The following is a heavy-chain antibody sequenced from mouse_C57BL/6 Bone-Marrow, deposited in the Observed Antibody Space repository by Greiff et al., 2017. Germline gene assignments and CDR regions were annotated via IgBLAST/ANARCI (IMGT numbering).Heavy chain of an antibody. J-gene: IGHJ3*01. CDR1: GYTFTSYW. D-gene: IGHD2-12*01. V-gene: IGHV1-55*01. Sequence: QVQLKQPGAELVKPGASVKMSCKASGYTFTSYWITWVKQRPGQGLEWIGDIYPGSGSTNYNETFKSKATLTVDQSSSTAYMQLSRLTSEESAVYYGEREGSYDWGLAWFAYWGQGTLVTVSA. CDR3: EREGSYDWGLAWFAY. CDR2: IYPGSGST.